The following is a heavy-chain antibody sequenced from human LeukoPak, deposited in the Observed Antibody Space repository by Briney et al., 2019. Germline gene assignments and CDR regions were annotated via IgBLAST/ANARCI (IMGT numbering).Heavy chain of an antibody. CDR3: TKRTGSGSYYFDY. D-gene: IGHD3-10*01. J-gene: IGHJ4*02. CDR2: IRSKANNYAT. CDR1: GFTFSGSA. Sequence: PGGSLRLSCAASGFTFSGSAIHWVRQASGKGLEWVGRIRSKANNYATTYAASVKGRFTISRDDSKNTVHLQMNSLKTEDTAVYWCTKRTGSGSYYFDYWGQGTLVTVSS. V-gene: IGHV3-73*01.